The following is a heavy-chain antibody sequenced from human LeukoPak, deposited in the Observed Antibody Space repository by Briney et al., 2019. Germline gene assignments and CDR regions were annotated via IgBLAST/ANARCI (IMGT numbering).Heavy chain of an antibody. CDR1: GFSFTNVW. CDR2: IKNKDEGEKT. J-gene: IGHJ4*02. D-gene: IGHD3-16*01. CDR3: TTGIDYGGGY. Sequence: GGSLRLSCAVSGFSFTNVWMNWVRPAPGKGREWVGRIKNKDEGEKTDYAAPVKGRFTISRDDSKATLFLQMNSLKMEDTAIYYCTTGIDYGGGYWGQGTLVSVSS. V-gene: IGHV3-15*07.